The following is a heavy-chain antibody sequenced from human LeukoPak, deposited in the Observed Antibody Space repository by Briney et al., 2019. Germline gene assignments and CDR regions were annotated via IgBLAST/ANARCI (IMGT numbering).Heavy chain of an antibody. CDR1: GFTFSSYS. D-gene: IGHD2-21*01. CDR2: ISSSSSYI. V-gene: IGHV3-21*01. J-gene: IGHJ6*04. Sequence: GGSLRLSCAASGFTFSSYSMNWVRQAPGKGLEWVSSISSSSSYIYYADSVKGRFTISRDNAKNSLYLQMNSLRAEDTAVYYCARDRNHIPGHYGMDVWGKGTTVTVSS. CDR3: ARDRNHIPGHYGMDV.